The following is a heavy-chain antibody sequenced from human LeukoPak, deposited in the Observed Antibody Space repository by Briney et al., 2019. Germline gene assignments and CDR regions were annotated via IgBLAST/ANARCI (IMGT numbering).Heavy chain of an antibody. V-gene: IGHV3-48*03. CDR2: ISSSGSTI. CDR3: ARGDYGDYGYFDL. CDR1: GFTFSSYE. D-gene: IGHD4-17*01. Sequence: GGSLRLSCAASGFTFSSYEMNWVRQAPGKGLEWVSYISSSGSTIYYADSVKGRFTISRDNAKNSLYLQMNSLRAEDTAVYYCARGDYGDYGYFDLWGRGTLATVSS. J-gene: IGHJ2*01.